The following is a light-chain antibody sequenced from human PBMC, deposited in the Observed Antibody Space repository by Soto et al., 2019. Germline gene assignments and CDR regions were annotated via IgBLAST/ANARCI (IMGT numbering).Light chain of an antibody. V-gene: IGLV1-51*02. CDR3: GSWDSSLNTGYV. Sequence: QSVLTQPPSVSASPGQKVTISCSGSSSNIGNSYVSWYQQLPGTAPKLLIYENNRRPSGIPDRFSGSKSGTSATLGITVLQTGDEDDYYCGSWDSSLNTGYVFGTGTKLTVL. CDR1: SSNIGNSY. J-gene: IGLJ1*01. CDR2: ENN.